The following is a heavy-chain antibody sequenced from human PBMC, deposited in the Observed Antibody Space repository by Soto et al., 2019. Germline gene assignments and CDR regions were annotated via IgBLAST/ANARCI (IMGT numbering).Heavy chain of an antibody. CDR3: ARDNWNTV. D-gene: IGHD1-20*01. CDR1: GFTFSNYW. J-gene: IGHJ3*01. Sequence: EVQLVESGGGLVQPGGSLRLSCAASGFTFSNYWMHWVRQTPGKGLVWVSRIHSDGSSTFYADSVKGRFTISRDNAKKMVYLLMNSLRAEDTAVYYCARDNWNTVWGQGTMVTVSS. CDR2: IHSDGSST. V-gene: IGHV3-74*01.